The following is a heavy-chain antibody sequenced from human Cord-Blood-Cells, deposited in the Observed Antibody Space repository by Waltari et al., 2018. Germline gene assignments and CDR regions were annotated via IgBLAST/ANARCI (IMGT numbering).Heavy chain of an antibody. J-gene: IGHJ4*02. CDR3: ARRVVRGVIDY. D-gene: IGHD3-10*01. CDR2: INHSGST. CDR1: GGSFSGSY. V-gene: IGHV4-34*01. Sequence: QVQLQQWGAGLLKPSETLSLTCAVYGGSFSGSYWSWLRQPPGKGLEWIGEINHSGSTNYNPSLKSRVTISVDTSKNQFSLKLSSVTAADTAVYYCARRVVRGVIDYWGQGTLVTVSS.